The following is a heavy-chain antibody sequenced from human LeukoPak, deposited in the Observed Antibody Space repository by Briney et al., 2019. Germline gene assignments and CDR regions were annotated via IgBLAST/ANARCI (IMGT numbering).Heavy chain of an antibody. Sequence: PGGSVRLFCGASGFTFSSYSMMGVRQAPGEGLECVSSISSSRSYIYYADSVKGRFTSSRDNAKNSLYLQMNSLRAEDTAVYYCATEDDYGDAGVDNWGHGTLVTVSS. D-gene: IGHD4-17*01. CDR3: ATEDDYGDAGVDN. J-gene: IGHJ4*01. V-gene: IGHV3-21*01. CDR2: ISSSRSYI. CDR1: GFTFSSYS.